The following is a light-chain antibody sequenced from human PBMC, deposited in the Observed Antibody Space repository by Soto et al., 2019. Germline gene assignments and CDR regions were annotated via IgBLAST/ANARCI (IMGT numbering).Light chain of an antibody. V-gene: IGLV2-14*03. CDR2: EVV. CDR3: CSYKSTNSWI. J-gene: IGLJ1*01. CDR1: ISEHY. Sequence: QSVLAQPASVSGSPGQSITISCTGTISEHYVSWYRQPPGKAPKVLIYEVVNRPSEVSHRFSGSKSDNTASLTISGLQDEEEGLYSCCSYKSTNSWIFGTGTKVTV.